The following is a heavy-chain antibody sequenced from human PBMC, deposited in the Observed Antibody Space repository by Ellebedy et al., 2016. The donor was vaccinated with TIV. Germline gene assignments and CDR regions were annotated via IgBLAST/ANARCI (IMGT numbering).Heavy chain of an antibody. D-gene: IGHD2-21*02. V-gene: IGHV4-39*01. CDR3: ARTDPWQPIDD. Sequence: MPSETLSLTCTISGGSISNSDYYWNWIRQPPGKGLEYIGSVYYSGSPYYNPSFKSRVTLSADTSKNQFSLNLRTVTAADTAVYYCARTDPWQPIDDWGQGILVSVSS. CDR2: VYYSGSP. J-gene: IGHJ4*02. CDR1: GGSISNSDYY.